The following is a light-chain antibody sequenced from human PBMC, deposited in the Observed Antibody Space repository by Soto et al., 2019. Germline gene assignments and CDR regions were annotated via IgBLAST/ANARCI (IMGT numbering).Light chain of an antibody. V-gene: IGLV2-14*01. CDR2: EVL. J-gene: IGLJ3*02. CDR1: SSDVGGYNF. Sequence: QSVLTQPASVSGSPGQSITISCTGTSSDVGGYNFVSWYQQHPGNAPKLIIHEVLNRPSGVSSRFSGSKSGNTASLTISGFQAEDDAVYYRCSHSSSIHWVFGGGPKLTVL. CDR3: CSHSSSIHWV.